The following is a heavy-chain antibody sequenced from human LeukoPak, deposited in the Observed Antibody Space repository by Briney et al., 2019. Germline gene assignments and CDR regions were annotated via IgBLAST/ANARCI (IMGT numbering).Heavy chain of an antibody. V-gene: IGHV4-39*01. Sequence: PSETLSLTCTVSGGSISSSSYYWGWIRQPPGKGLEWIGSIYHSGSTYYNPSLKSRVTISVDTSKNQFSLKLSSVTAADTAVYYCASLPGQVADYWGQGTLVTVSS. CDR1: GGSISSSSYY. CDR2: IYHSGST. J-gene: IGHJ4*02. CDR3: ASLPGQVADY.